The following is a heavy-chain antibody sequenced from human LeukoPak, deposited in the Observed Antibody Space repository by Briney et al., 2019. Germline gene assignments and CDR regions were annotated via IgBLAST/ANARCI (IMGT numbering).Heavy chain of an antibody. Sequence: PSETLSLTCTVSGGSLSSNYWSWIRQPPGKGLEWIGYIYYSGSTNYNPSLKSRVTISVDTSKNQFSLKLSSVTAADTAVYYCARARYYYDSSGYYHDNWFDPWGQGTLVTVSS. J-gene: IGHJ5*02. D-gene: IGHD3-22*01. CDR3: ARARYYYDSSGYYHDNWFDP. CDR1: GGSLSSNY. CDR2: IYYSGST. V-gene: IGHV4-59*01.